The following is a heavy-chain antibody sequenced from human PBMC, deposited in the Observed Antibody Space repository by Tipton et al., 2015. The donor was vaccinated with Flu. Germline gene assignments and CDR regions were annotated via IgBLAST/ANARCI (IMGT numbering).Heavy chain of an antibody. V-gene: IGHV4-38-2*02. CDR2: VSRTGST. J-gene: IGHJ4*02. CDR1: GDSISSDFY. Sequence: TLSLTCAVSGDSISSDFYWAWIRQFPGKGLEWIGTVSRTGSTIYNPSLKSRVTISIDTSKNQFSLKLSSVTAADTAVYYCARDPPWYSRGPEYYFDYWGQGTLVTVSS. CDR3: ARDPPWYSRGPEYYFDY. D-gene: IGHD6-19*01.